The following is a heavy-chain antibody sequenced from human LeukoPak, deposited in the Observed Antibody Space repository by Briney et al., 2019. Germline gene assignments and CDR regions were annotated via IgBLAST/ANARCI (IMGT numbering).Heavy chain of an antibody. J-gene: IGHJ3*02. V-gene: IGHV3-21*01. CDR1: GFTFSSYS. CDR3: ARMVAAGNHAFDI. CDR2: ISSSSSYI. D-gene: IGHD6-13*01. Sequence: GGSLRLSCAASGFTFSSYSMNWVRQAPGKGLEWVSSISSSSSYIYYADSVKVRFTISRDNAKNSLYLQMNSLRAEDTAVYYCARMVAAGNHAFDIWGQGTMVTVSS.